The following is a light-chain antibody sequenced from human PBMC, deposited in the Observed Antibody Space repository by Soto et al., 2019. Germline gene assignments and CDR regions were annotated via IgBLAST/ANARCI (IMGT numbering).Light chain of an antibody. J-gene: IGLJ2*01. CDR1: SSNIGSNY. CDR2: RNN. CDR3: AAWDDSPVV. V-gene: IGLV1-47*01. Sequence: QSVLTQPPSASGTPGQRVTISCSGSSSNIGSNYVYWYQQLPGTAPKLLIYRNNQRPSGVPDRFSGSKSGTSASLAISGRRSEDEADYYCAAWDDSPVVFGGGTKLTVL.